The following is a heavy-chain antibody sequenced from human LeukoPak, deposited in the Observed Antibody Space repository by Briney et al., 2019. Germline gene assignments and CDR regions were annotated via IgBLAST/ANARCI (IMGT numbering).Heavy chain of an antibody. V-gene: IGHV1-3*01. D-gene: IGHD1-26*01. CDR3: ARGSGSYYPPDY. Sequence: ASVKVSCKASQYTFTDYAVHWVRQAPGQRLEWMGWIDAGNGKTKYSQSFQGRVTIIRDTSATTAYMELSSLTSEDTAVYYCARGSGSYYPPDYWGQGTLVTVSS. CDR1: QYTFTDYA. J-gene: IGHJ4*02. CDR2: IDAGNGKT.